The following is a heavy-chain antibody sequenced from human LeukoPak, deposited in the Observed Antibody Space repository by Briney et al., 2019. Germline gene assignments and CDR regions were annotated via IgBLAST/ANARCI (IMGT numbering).Heavy chain of an antibody. Sequence: GGSLRLSCAASGFTFSSYAMSWVRQAPGKGLEWVSAISGSGGSTYYADSVKGRFTISRDNSKNTLYLQMNSLRAEDTAVYYCAKPWAYHYDSSGYYPLYFDYWGQGTLVTVSS. J-gene: IGHJ4*02. CDR3: AKPWAYHYDSSGYYPLYFDY. CDR2: ISGSGGST. CDR1: GFTFSSYA. D-gene: IGHD3-22*01. V-gene: IGHV3-23*01.